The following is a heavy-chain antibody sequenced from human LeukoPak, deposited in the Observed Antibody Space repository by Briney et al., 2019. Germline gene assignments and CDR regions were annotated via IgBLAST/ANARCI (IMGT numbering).Heavy chain of an antibody. D-gene: IGHD1-26*01. CDR2: FALEDGEK. CDR1: GYTLSDLS. J-gene: IGHJ4*02. V-gene: IGHV1-24*01. Sequence: ASVKVSCKVSGYTLSDLSMHWVRQAPGKGLEWMGSFALEDGEKIYAQKFQGRVTMTEDTSTDTAYMELSSLRSEDTAVYYCATAFAGSLVDYWGQGTLVTVSS. CDR3: ATAFAGSLVDY.